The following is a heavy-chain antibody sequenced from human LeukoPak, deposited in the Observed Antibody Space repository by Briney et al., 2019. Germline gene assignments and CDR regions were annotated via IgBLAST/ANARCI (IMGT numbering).Heavy chain of an antibody. V-gene: IGHV4-39*07. D-gene: IGHD3-3*01. CDR2: IYYSGST. CDR1: GGSISSSSYY. CDR3: ARAGSYDFWSGHAYYFDY. J-gene: IGHJ4*02. Sequence: SETLSLTCTVSGGSISSSSYYWGWIRQPPGKGLEWIGSIYYSGSTYYNPALKSRVTISVDTTKNQFSLKLSSVPAADTAVYYCARAGSYDFWSGHAYYFDYWGQGTLVTVSS.